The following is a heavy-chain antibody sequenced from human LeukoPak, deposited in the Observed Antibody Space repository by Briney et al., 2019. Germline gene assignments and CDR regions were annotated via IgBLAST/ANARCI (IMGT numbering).Heavy chain of an antibody. V-gene: IGHV3-7*01. CDR3: ARAGTRYYFDY. CDR1: GFTVSSNY. J-gene: IGHJ4*02. D-gene: IGHD1-1*01. Sequence: GGSLRLSCAASGFTVSSNYMSWVRQAPGKGLEWVANIKQDGSEKYYVDSVKGRFTISRDNAKNSLYLQMNSLRAEDTAVYYCARAGTRYYFDYWGQGTLVTVSS. CDR2: IKQDGSEK.